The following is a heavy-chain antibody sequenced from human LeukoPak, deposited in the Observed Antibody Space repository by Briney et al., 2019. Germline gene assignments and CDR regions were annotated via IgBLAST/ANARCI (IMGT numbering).Heavy chain of an antibody. CDR1: GGSISSGDYY. D-gene: IGHD4-23*01. V-gene: IGHV4-31*03. CDR2: IFYSGSA. CDR3: ASTVVISDSEYFQY. J-gene: IGHJ1*01. Sequence: SETLSLTCTVSGGSISSGDYYWSWIRQHPGKGLEWIGYIFYSGSAYYNPSLRSRVTISVDTSKNQFSLKLSSVTAADTAVYYCASTVVISDSEYFQYWGQGTLVTVSS.